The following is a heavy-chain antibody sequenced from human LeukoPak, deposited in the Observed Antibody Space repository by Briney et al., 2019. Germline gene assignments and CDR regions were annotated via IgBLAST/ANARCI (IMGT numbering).Heavy chain of an antibody. V-gene: IGHV3-21*01. Sequence: GGSLRLSCAASGFTFSSYSMNWVRQAPGKGLEWVSSISSSSSYIYYADSVKGRFTISRDNAENSLYLQMNSLRAEDTAVYYCARAGIAVAGIDCWGQGTLVTVSS. CDR1: GFTFSSYS. CDR2: ISSSSSYI. D-gene: IGHD6-19*01. CDR3: ARAGIAVAGIDC. J-gene: IGHJ4*02.